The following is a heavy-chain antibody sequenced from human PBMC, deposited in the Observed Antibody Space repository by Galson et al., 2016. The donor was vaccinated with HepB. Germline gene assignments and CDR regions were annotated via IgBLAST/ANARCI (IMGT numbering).Heavy chain of an antibody. CDR2: IYPGDSDA. J-gene: IGHJ6*02. Sequence: QSGAEVKRPGESLKISCQGSRDSFTGYWIAWVRRMPGKGLEWMGIIYPGDSDANYSPSFHGHVPFSADKSTTTAYLQWSSLTVADSAIYYCARVMVRGTHCLDVWGQGTTVTVSS. CDR1: RDSFTGYW. CDR3: ARVMVRGTHCLDV. D-gene: IGHD3-10*01. V-gene: IGHV5-51*01.